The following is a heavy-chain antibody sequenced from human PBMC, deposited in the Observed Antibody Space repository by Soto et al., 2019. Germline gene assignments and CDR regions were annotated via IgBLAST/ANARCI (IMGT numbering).Heavy chain of an antibody. CDR3: AGETVVYYYGMDV. CDR2: IYYSGST. Sequence: SETLSLTCTVSGGSISSGGYYWSWIRQHPGKGLEWIGYIYYSGSTYYNPSLKSRVTISVDTSKNQFSLKLSSVTAADTAVYYCAGETVVYYYGMDVWGQGTTVTVYS. J-gene: IGHJ6*02. CDR1: GGSISSGGYY. V-gene: IGHV4-31*03. D-gene: IGHD2-15*01.